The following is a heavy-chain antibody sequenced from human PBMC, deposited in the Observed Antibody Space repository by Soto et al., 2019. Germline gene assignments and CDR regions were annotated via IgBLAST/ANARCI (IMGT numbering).Heavy chain of an antibody. CDR2: INHSGST. D-gene: IGHD4-4*01. CDR3: ARAENSDYSNWIDY. V-gene: IGHV4-34*01. CDR1: GGSFIGYY. J-gene: IGHJ4*02. Sequence: QVQLQQWGAGLLKPSETLSLTCAVYGGSFIGYYWSWIRQPPGKGLEWIGEINHSGSTNYNPSLKSRVTIAVDTSKNQFSLQLSSVTAADTAVYYCARAENSDYSNWIDYWGQGTLVTVSS.